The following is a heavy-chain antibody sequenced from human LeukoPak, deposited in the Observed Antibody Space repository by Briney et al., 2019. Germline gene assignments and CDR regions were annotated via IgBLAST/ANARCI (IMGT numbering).Heavy chain of an antibody. J-gene: IGHJ3*02. D-gene: IGHD6-19*01. CDR1: GFTFSSYV. CDR2: ISGSGGST. Sequence: GGSLRLSCAASGFTFSSYVMSWVRQAPGKGLEWVSGISGSGGSTYYADSVKGRFTISRDNSKNTLYLQMNSLRAEDTAVYYCARGHLQIAVAGTGDDAFDIWGQGTMVTVSS. V-gene: IGHV3-23*01. CDR3: ARGHLQIAVAGTGDDAFDI.